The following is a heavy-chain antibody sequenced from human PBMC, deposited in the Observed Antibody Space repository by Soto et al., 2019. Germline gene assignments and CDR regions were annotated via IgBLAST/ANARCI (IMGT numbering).Heavy chain of an antibody. J-gene: IGHJ6*02. D-gene: IGHD6-13*01. CDR2: IYYSGST. V-gene: IGHV4-39*07. CDR3: AREGVSSSWYNYYGMDV. Sequence: SETLSLTCTVSGGSISSSTYYWGWIRQPPGRGLGWIGSIYYSGSTNYNPSLKSRVTISVDTSKNQFSLKLSSVTAADTAVYYCAREGVSSSWYNYYGMDVWGQGTTVTVSS. CDR1: GGSISSSTYY.